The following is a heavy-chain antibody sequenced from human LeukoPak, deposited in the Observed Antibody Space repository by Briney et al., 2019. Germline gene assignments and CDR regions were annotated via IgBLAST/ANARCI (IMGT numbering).Heavy chain of an antibody. CDR2: ISSSSSYI. CDR3: ARDLKRRVYYDSSGSDDAFDI. Sequence: GGSLRLSCAASGFTFSSYSMNWVRQAPGEGLEWVSSISSSSSYIYYADSVKGRFTISRDNAKNSLYLQMNSLRAEDTAVYYCARDLKRRVYYDSSGSDDAFDIWGQGTMVTVS. CDR1: GFTFSSYS. V-gene: IGHV3-21*01. D-gene: IGHD3-22*01. J-gene: IGHJ3*02.